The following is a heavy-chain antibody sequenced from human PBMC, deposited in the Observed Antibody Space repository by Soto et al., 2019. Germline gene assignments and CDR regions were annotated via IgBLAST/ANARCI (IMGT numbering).Heavy chain of an antibody. CDR2: LNVGNGKT. CDR1: GYRFSSYA. V-gene: IGHV1-3*01. CDR3: ARRQFLTVAGYDL. Sequence: QVQLVQSGAEVRKPGASVKVSCKASGYRFSSYAMHWVRQAPGQGLEWMGWLNVGNGKTESSQRLQDRVNFSGDISASTAYMELTSLRSEDTGVYFCARRQFLTVAGYDLWGQGTLVTVSS. D-gene: IGHD3-3*01. J-gene: IGHJ4*02.